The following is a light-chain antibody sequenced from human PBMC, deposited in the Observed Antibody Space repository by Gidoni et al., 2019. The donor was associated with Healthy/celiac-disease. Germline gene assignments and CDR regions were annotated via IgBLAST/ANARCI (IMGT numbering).Light chain of an antibody. Sequence: EIVLTQSPGTLSLSPGERATLSCRASQSVSSSYLAWYQQKPGQAPRLLIYGASSRATGIPDRFSGSGSGTDFTLTISRLEPEDFAVYYCQQYGSSHWTFGQGTKLEIK. V-gene: IGKV3-20*01. J-gene: IGKJ2*01. CDR1: QSVSSSY. CDR2: GAS. CDR3: QQYGSSHWT.